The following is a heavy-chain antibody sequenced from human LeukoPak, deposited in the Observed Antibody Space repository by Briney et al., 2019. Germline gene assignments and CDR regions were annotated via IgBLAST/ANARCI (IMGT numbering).Heavy chain of an antibody. CDR3: VRHFHGSGYVVDL. J-gene: IGHJ4*02. CDR2: IIYSEIT. D-gene: IGHD6-13*01. V-gene: IGHV4-39*01. Sequence: NPWEPLTLTCTASSGSISSSSYYWGRIRQPPGRGLERIGGIIYSEITYYNPYVTIRVTKSVDTTKNQFSLKLTSVTAADTAVYFCVRHFHGSGYVVDLWGQGTLVTVSS. CDR1: SGSISSSSYY.